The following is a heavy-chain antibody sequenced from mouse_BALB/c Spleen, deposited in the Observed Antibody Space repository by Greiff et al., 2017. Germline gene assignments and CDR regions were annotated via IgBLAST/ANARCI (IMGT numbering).Heavy chain of an antibody. CDR1: GFTFSSFG. J-gene: IGHJ4*01. D-gene: IGHD2-10*01. CDR2: ISSGSSTI. V-gene: IGHV5-17*02. CDR3: AREAAYPLDY. Sequence: EVKLVESGGGLVQPGGSRKLSCAASGFTFSSFGMHWVRQAPEKGLEWVAYISSGSSTIYYADTVKGRFTISRDNPKNTLFLQMTSLRSEDTAMYYCAREAAYPLDYWGQGISVTVSS.